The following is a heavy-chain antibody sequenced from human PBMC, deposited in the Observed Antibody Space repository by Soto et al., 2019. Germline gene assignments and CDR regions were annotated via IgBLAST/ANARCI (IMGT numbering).Heavy chain of an antibody. Sequence: GGSLRLSCAASGFTVSSNYMSWVRQAPGKGLEWVSVIYSGGSTYYADSVKGRFTISRDNSKNTLYLQMNCLRAEDTAVYYCARLQNYYYYYMDVWGKGTTVTVSS. CDR3: ARLQNYYYYYMDV. CDR2: IYSGGST. J-gene: IGHJ6*03. V-gene: IGHV3-66*04. CDR1: GFTVSSNY. D-gene: IGHD1-1*01.